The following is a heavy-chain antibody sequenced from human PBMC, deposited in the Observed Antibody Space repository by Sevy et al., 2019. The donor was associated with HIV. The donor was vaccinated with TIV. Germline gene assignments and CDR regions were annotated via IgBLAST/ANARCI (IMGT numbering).Heavy chain of an antibody. J-gene: IGHJ4*02. CDR2: INPDTGNT. Sequence: KVSCQTSGYTFTDRYIHWVRQAPGQGLEWMGYINPDTGNTRYAQKFQARVTMTGDTSVSTAYMELRRLTSDDTAVYFCARVHPPRLSGHDSGWYPFDYWGQGTLVTVSS. CDR1: GYTFTDRY. CDR3: ARVHPPRLSGHDSGWYPFDY. V-gene: IGHV1-2*02. D-gene: IGHD6-19*01.